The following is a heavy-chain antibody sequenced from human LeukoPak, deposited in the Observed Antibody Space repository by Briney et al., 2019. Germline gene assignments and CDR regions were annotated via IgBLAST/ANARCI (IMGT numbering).Heavy chain of an antibody. D-gene: IGHD6-19*01. CDR3: ASYPRYSSTPSFDY. V-gene: IGHV1-2*02. J-gene: IGHJ4*02. CDR1: GYSFTGQD. Sequence: ASVKVSCKASGYSFTGQDMHWVRQAPGQGLEWMGWINPNSGDTNYAQKFQGRVTMTRDTTISTAYMELNRLTSDDTAVYYCASYPRYSSTPSFDYWGQGTPVTVSS. CDR2: INPNSGDT.